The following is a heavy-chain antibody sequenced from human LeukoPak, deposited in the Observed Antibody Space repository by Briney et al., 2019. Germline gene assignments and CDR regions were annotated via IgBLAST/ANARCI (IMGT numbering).Heavy chain of an antibody. D-gene: IGHD3-22*01. Sequence: PGGSLRLSCAASGFTFSSYWMHWVRQAPGKGLVWVSRINSDGSSTSYADSVKGRFTISRDNAKNSLYLQMNSLRAEDTAVYYCARGRDEYYYDSSRPYYFDYWGQGTLVTVSS. V-gene: IGHV3-74*01. CDR2: INSDGSST. CDR3: ARGRDEYYYDSSRPYYFDY. CDR1: GFTFSSYW. J-gene: IGHJ4*02.